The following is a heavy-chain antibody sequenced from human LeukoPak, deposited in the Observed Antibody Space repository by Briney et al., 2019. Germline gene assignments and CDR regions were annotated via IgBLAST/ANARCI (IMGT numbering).Heavy chain of an antibody. V-gene: IGHV3-21*01. CDR3: ASPSSGYRFY. Sequence: RGSLRLSCAASGFTFSSYSMNWVRQAPGKGLEWVSSISSSSSYIYYADSVKGRFTISRDNAKNSLYLQMNSLRAEDTAVYYCASPSSGYRFYWGQGTLVTVSS. CDR2: ISSSSSYI. D-gene: IGHD3-22*01. CDR1: GFTFSSYS. J-gene: IGHJ4*02.